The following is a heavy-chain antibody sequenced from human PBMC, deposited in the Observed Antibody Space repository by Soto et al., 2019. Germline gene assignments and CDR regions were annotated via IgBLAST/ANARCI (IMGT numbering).Heavy chain of an antibody. J-gene: IGHJ4*02. Sequence: EVRLVESGGGSVQPGMSLRLSCVGSAFNIPDRAMHWVRQAPGKGLEWVSGIYWNSARLYYADSGKGRFTTSRDNAKNSLYLQMNSLKTEDTALYYFIREMDAGGLDNWSQGTLVTVSS. CDR3: IREMDAGGLDN. V-gene: IGHV3-9*01. CDR1: AFNIPDRA. D-gene: IGHD3-16*01. CDR2: IYWNSARL.